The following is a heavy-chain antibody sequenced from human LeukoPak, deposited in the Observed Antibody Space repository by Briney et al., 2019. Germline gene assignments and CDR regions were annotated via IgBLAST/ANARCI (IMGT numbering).Heavy chain of an antibody. CDR2: MNPNSGNT. CDR1: GYTFTSYD. J-gene: IGHJ4*02. CDR3: ASAARDGWYFCDY. D-gene: IGHD6-19*01. Sequence: ASVKVSCKASGYTFTSYDINWVRQATGQGLEWMGWMNPNSGNTGYAQKFQGRVTMTRNTSISTAYMELSSLRSEDTAVYYCASAARDGWYFCDYWGQGTLVTVSS. V-gene: IGHV1-8*01.